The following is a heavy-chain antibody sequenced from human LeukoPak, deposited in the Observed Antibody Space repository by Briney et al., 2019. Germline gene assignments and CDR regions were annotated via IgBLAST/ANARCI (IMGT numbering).Heavy chain of an antibody. D-gene: IGHD2-15*01. Sequence: SETLSLTCTVSGGSISNHYWSWIRQPAGKGLEWIGRKYARGSSNYNPPVQSRVTMSVDTSKNQLSLKLRSVTAADTAVYYCARGRYCSADICTGGDSFDIWGQGTMVSVSP. CDR3: ARGRYCSADICTGGDSFDI. CDR1: GGSISNHY. J-gene: IGHJ3*02. CDR2: KYARGSS. V-gene: IGHV4-4*07.